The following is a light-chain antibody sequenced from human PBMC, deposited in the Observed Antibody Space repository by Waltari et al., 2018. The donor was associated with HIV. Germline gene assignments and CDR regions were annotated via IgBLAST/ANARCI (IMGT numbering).Light chain of an antibody. CDR2: SNN. J-gene: IGLJ3*02. CDR3: AAWDDSLNGPV. V-gene: IGLV1-44*01. CDR1: SSNIGSNT. Sequence: QSVLTQPPSASGTPGQRVTISCSGRSSNIGSNTVNWYQQHPGTAPKLRIYSNNQRPSGVPDRFSASKSGTSASLAISGLQSEDEADYYCAAWDDSLNGPVFGGGTKLTVL.